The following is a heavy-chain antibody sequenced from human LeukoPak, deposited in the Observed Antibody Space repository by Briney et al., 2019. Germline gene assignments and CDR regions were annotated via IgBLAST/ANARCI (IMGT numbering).Heavy chain of an antibody. J-gene: IGHJ5*02. D-gene: IGHD6-6*01. CDR1: GFTFSSYS. CDR2: ISSSSSTI. Sequence: GGSLRLSCAASGFTFSSYSMNWVRQAPGKGLEWVSYISSSSSTIYYADSVKGRFTISRDNAKNSLYLQMNSLRAEDTAVYYCAREVGEQLGWFDPWGQGTLVTVSS. CDR3: AREVGEQLGWFDP. V-gene: IGHV3-48*01.